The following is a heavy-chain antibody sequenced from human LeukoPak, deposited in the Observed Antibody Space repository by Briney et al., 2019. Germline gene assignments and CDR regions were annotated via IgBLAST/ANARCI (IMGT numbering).Heavy chain of an antibody. CDR3: AKDAEDIVVVVAAHTVGSWFDP. V-gene: IGHV3-21*04. J-gene: IGHJ5*02. D-gene: IGHD2-15*01. CDR1: GFTFSSYS. Sequence: GGSLRLSCAASGFTFSSYSMNWVRQAPGKGLEWVSSITGSSSYIYYADSLKGRFTISRDNAKNSLYLQMNSLRAEDTAVYYCAKDAEDIVVVVAAHTVGSWFDPWGQGTLVTVSS. CDR2: ITGSSSYI.